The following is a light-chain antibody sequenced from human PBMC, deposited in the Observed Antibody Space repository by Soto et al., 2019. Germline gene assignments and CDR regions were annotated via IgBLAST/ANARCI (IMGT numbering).Light chain of an antibody. V-gene: IGKV1-5*01. J-gene: IGKJ1*01. Sequence: EIQMTQSPSTLSASVGDRVTITCRASQSISKWLAWYQQKPGKAPKLLIFDASTLESGVPSRFSGSGSGTEFTLTINSLQPDDFATYYCHSGTLGQGTKVDIK. CDR3: HSGT. CDR1: QSISKW. CDR2: DAS.